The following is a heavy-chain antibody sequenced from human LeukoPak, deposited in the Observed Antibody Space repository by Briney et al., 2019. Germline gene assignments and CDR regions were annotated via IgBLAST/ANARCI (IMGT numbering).Heavy chain of an antibody. CDR3: ARSPYYYASGNYIWDYFDY. Sequence: PSETLSLTCTVSGGSISSNNYNWAWLRQPPGKGLECMGSVYYSGITYYSPSLKSRVTMSVDTSKSQFSLKLNSVTAADTAVYYCARSPYYYASGNYIWDYFDYWGQGTLVAVSS. CDR1: GGSISSNNYN. CDR2: VYYSGIT. J-gene: IGHJ4*02. V-gene: IGHV4-39*01. D-gene: IGHD3-10*01.